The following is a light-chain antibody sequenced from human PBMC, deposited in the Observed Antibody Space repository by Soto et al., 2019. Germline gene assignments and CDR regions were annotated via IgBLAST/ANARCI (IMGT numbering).Light chain of an antibody. V-gene: IGKV1-12*01. CDR2: TGS. Sequence: DIQLTQSPSSVSASVGDRVTITCRASQAIDSWLAWYQQKPGEAPKLLIFTGSLLHSGVPPRFSGSGSGTDFTLTISRLEPEDFAVYYCQQYGSSPITFGQGTRLEIK. J-gene: IGKJ5*01. CDR3: QQYGSSPIT. CDR1: QAIDSW.